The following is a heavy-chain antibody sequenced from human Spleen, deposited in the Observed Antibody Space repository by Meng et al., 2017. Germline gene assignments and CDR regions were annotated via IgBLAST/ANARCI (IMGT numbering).Heavy chain of an antibody. V-gene: IGHV3-64*01. Sequence: GESLKISCAASGFTFSTYAMHWVRQAPGKGLEHVSGINSNGGSTYYANSVKGRFTISRDNFKNTLYLQMGSLRAEDMAVYHCSRGGMDVWGQGTTVTVSS. J-gene: IGHJ6*02. CDR2: INSNGGST. CDR3: SRGGMDV. CDR1: GFTFSTYA.